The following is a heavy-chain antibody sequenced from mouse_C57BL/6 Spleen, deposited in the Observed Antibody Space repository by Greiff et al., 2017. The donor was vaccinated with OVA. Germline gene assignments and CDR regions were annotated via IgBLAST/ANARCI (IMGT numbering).Heavy chain of an antibody. Sequence: EVKVVESGGDLVKPGGSLKLSCAASGFTFSSYGMSWVRQTPDKRLEWVATISSGGSYTYYPDSVKGRFTISRDNAKNTLYLQMSSLKSEDTAMYYCARGGMGNYEGFAYWGQGTLVTVSA. CDR2: ISSGGSYT. CDR1: GFTFSSYG. CDR3: ARGGMGNYEGFAY. D-gene: IGHD2-1*01. V-gene: IGHV5-6*01. J-gene: IGHJ3*01.